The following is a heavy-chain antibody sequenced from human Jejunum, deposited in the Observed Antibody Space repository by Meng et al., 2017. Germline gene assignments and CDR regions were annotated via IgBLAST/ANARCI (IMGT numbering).Heavy chain of an antibody. CDR1: GFTFSYYG. CDR3: AGGCYGSYEY. CDR2: ISGSSGSI. J-gene: IGHJ4*02. V-gene: IGHV3-21*01. D-gene: IGHD3-10*01. Sequence: GGSLRLSCAASGFTFSYYGMNWVRQAPGKGLEWVSSISGSSGSISYADSVKGRFTISRDNAKNSLYLQMNSLRVEDTAVYYCAGGCYGSYEYWGQGTLVTVSS.